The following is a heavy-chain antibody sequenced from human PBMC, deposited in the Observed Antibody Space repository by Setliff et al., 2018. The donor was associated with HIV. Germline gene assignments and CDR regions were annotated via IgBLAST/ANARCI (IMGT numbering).Heavy chain of an antibody. CDR2: VNRGRRT. J-gene: IGHJ3*01. D-gene: IGHD3-22*01. V-gene: IGHV4-34*01. CDR3: VKHFWTDYYDWRDTGAFDL. CDR1: GGSISTYY. Sequence: SETLSLTCTVSGGSISTYYWSWIRQPPGMGLEWIGEVNRGRRTNYNSSLKSRVTISIDTSKNQFSLNLSSVTAADTAVYYCVKHFWTDYYDWRDTGAFDLWGQGTMVTVSS.